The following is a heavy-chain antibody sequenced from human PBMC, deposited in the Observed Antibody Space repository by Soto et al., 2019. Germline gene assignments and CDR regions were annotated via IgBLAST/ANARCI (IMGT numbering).Heavy chain of an antibody. Sequence: QVQLVQSGAEVKKPGSSVKVSCTASGGTFSSYAISWVRQAPGQGLEWMGGIIPIFGTANYAQKFQGRVTITADESTSTAYMVLSSLRSEDTAVYYCAREYCSGGSCYRSHYYYGMDVWGQGTTVTVSS. V-gene: IGHV1-69*01. CDR3: AREYCSGGSCYRSHYYYGMDV. D-gene: IGHD2-15*01. CDR2: IIPIFGTA. J-gene: IGHJ6*02. CDR1: GGTFSSYA.